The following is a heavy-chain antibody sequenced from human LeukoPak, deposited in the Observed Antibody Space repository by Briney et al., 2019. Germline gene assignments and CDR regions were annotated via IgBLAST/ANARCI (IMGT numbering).Heavy chain of an antibody. V-gene: IGHV1-2*02. CDR2: INPNSGGT. J-gene: IGHJ5*02. CDR1: GYTFTGYY. D-gene: IGHD2-15*01. CDR3: AREGCGSCYSDWFDH. Sequence: ASVKVSCKASGYTFTGYYMHWVRQAPGQGLEWMGWINPNSGGTNYAQKFQGRVTMTRDTSISTAYMELSRLRSDDTAVYYCAREGCGSCYSDWFDHWGQGTLVTVSS.